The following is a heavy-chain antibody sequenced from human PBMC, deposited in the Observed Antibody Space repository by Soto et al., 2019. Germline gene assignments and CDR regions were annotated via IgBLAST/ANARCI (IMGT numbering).Heavy chain of an antibody. Sequence: EMQLVESGGGLVKPGGSLRLSCAASGFTFSAYGMNWVRQAPGKGPEWVSSISSGGDYIYHADSLKGRLTISRDNARNSLYLQLNSLRDEDTAVYYCATDGAAGSVMEVWGPGTTVTVSS. CDR2: ISSGGDYI. CDR1: GFTFSAYG. CDR3: ATDGAAGSVMEV. D-gene: IGHD6-13*01. J-gene: IGHJ6*02. V-gene: IGHV3-21*01.